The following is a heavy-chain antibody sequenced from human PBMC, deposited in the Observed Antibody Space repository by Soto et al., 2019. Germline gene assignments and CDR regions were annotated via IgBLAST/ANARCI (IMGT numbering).Heavy chain of an antibody. Sequence: PSETLSLTCAVYGGSFSGYYWSWIRQPPGKGLEWIGDINHSGSTNYNPSLKSRVTISVDTSKNQFSLKLSSVTAADTAVYYCARDRYYDFSSGYYYYYYGMDVWGQGTTVTVSS. CDR1: GGSFSGYY. CDR2: INHSGST. V-gene: IGHV4-34*01. J-gene: IGHJ6*02. D-gene: IGHD3-3*01. CDR3: ARDRYYDFSSGYYYYYYGMDV.